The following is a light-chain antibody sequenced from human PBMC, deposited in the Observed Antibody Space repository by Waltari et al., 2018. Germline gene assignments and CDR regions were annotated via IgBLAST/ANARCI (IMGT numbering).Light chain of an antibody. J-gene: IGLJ2*01. Sequence: QSVLTQPPSVSGAPGQRVTISCXGSSSNIGAGYDVHWYQQLPGTAPKLLIYGNSNRPSGVPDRFSGSKSGTSASLAITGLQAEDEADYYCQSYDSSLSVVFXGGTKLTVL. CDR2: GNS. CDR3: QSYDSSLSVV. V-gene: IGLV1-40*01. CDR1: SSNIGAGYD.